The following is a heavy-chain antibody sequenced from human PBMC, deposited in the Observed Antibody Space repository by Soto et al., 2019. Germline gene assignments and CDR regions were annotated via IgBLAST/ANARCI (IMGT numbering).Heavy chain of an antibody. J-gene: IGHJ3*02. V-gene: IGHV3-7*03. Sequence: GGSLRLSCAASGFTFNSYWMSWVRQAPGKGLEWVANIKQDGSEKYYVDSVKGRFTISRDNAKNSLYLQMNSLRAEDTAVYYCAKCGYYYDSSGYYKLSAFDIWGQGTMVTVSS. D-gene: IGHD3-22*01. CDR1: GFTFNSYW. CDR2: IKQDGSEK. CDR3: AKCGYYYDSSGYYKLSAFDI.